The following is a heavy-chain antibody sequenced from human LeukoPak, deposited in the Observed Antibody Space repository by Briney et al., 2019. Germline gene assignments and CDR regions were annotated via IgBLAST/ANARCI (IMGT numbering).Heavy chain of an antibody. CDR1: GGSISSGSYY. CDR3: ARRPYVWGSYRSNSWFDP. Sequence: PSETLSLTCTVSGGSISSGSYYWGWIRQPPGKGLEWIACVYYSGTTHYNPSLKSRVTMSVDTSKNQFSLKLSSVTAADTAVYYCARRPYVWGSYRSNSWFDPWGQGTLVTVSS. V-gene: IGHV4-39*01. D-gene: IGHD3-16*02. CDR2: VYYSGTT. J-gene: IGHJ5*02.